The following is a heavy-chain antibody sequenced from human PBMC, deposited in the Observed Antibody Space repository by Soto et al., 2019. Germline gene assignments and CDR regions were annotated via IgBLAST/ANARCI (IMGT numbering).Heavy chain of an antibody. CDR1: GFTFGSYG. Sequence: PGGSLRLSCAASGFTFGSYGMHWVRQAPGKGLEWVAVISYDGSNKYYADSVKGRFTISRDNSKNTLYLQMNSLRAEDTAVYYCAKDLEWSRLPLYGMDVWGQGTTVTAP. D-gene: IGHD2-8*01. J-gene: IGHJ6*02. V-gene: IGHV3-30*18. CDR2: ISYDGSNK. CDR3: AKDLEWSRLPLYGMDV.